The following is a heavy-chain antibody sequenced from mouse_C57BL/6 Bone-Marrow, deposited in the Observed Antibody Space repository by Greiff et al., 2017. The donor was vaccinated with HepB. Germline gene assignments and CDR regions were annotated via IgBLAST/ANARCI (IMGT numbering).Heavy chain of an antibody. CDR1: GYTFTSYW. J-gene: IGHJ3*01. Sequence: QVQLQQPGAELIKPGASVKLSCKASGYTFTSYWMHWVKQRPGQGLEWIGMIHPNSGSTNYNEKFKSKATLTVDKSSSTAYMQLSSLTSEASAVYYCARPIYWGFAYWGQGTLVTVSA. D-gene: IGHD2-1*01. V-gene: IGHV1-64*01. CDR2: IHPNSGST. CDR3: ARPIYWGFAY.